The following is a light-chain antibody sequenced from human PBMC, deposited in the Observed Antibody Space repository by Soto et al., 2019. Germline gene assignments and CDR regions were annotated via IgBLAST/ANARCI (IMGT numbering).Light chain of an antibody. CDR3: QQSYSTPFT. CDR2: TAS. J-gene: IGKJ4*01. V-gene: IGKV1-39*01. CDR1: QSISNY. Sequence: DIQMTQSPSSLSASAGDRVTITCRASQSISNYLNWYQQKPGKAPKVLIYTASSLQSGVPSRFSGRGSGTEFTLTISSLQPEDVGTDYCQQSYSTPFTFGRGTKVEIK.